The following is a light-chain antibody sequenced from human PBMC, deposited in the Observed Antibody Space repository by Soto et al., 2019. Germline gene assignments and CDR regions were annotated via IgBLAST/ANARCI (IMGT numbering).Light chain of an antibody. CDR1: SSDVGGYNY. CDR3: SSYAGSSNWV. Sequence: QSAPTQPPSASGSPGQSATISCTGTSSDVGGYNYVSWYQQYPGKAPKLMIYEVSKRPSGVPDRCSGSKSGNTASLSVSGLQAADEADYYCSSYAGSSNWVFGGGTKVTVL. V-gene: IGLV2-8*01. J-gene: IGLJ2*01. CDR2: EVS.